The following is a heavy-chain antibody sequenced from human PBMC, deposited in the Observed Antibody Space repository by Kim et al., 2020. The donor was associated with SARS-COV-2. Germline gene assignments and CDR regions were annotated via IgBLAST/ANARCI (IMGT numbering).Heavy chain of an antibody. CDR3: ARHVSGPVRVAASLPFFCDQ. J-gene: IGHJ4*02. D-gene: IGHD6-13*01. V-gene: IGHV4-39*01. Sequence: SETLSLTCTVSGGSISSTTSYWAWIRQPPGKGLEWIGNIYYSGSTYYNPSFKSRVTISVETSKNQFSLKLSSVTAADTAFYYCARHVSGPVRVAASLPFFCDQWGQGTLVAVSS. CDR1: GGSISSTTSY. CDR2: IYYSGST.